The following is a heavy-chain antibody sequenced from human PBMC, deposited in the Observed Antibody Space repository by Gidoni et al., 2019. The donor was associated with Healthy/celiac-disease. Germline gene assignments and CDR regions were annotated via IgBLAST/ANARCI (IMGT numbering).Heavy chain of an antibody. CDR1: GGTFSSYA. Sequence: QVQLVQSGAEVKKPGSSVKVSCKASGGTFSSYALSWVRQAPGQGLEWMGGIIPIFGTANYAQKFQGRVTITADESTSTAYMELSSLRSEDTAVYYCARALLTGGSGSPPYYYYYGMDVWGQGTTVTVSS. CDR2: IIPIFGTA. CDR3: ARALLTGGSGSPPYYYYYGMDV. V-gene: IGHV1-69*01. D-gene: IGHD3-10*01. J-gene: IGHJ6*02.